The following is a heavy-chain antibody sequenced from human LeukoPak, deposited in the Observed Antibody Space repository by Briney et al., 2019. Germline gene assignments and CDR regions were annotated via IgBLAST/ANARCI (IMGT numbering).Heavy chain of an antibody. CDR2: FYHSGST. V-gene: IGHV4-30-2*01. J-gene: IGHJ4*02. CDR1: GGSISGYY. Sequence: SETLSLTCAVSGGSISGYYWSWIRQPPGKGLEWIGYFYHSGSTYYNPSLKSRVTISVDRSKNQFSLKLSSVTAADTAVYYCARVVVVPAAMGGYFDYWGQGTLVTVSS. D-gene: IGHD2-2*01. CDR3: ARVVVVPAAMGGYFDY.